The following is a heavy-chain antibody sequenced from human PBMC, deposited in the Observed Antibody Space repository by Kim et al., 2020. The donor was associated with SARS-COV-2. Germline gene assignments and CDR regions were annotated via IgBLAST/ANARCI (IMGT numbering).Heavy chain of an antibody. J-gene: IGHJ4*02. CDR3: ARDQNGYSSSWYTSFDY. D-gene: IGHD6-13*01. V-gene: IGHV3-21*01. Sequence: VKGRFTISRDNAKNSLYLQMNSLRADDTAVYYCARDQNGYSSSWYTSFDYWGQGTLVTVSS.